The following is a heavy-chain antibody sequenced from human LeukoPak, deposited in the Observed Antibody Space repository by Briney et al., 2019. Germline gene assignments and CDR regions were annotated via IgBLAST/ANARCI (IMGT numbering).Heavy chain of an antibody. Sequence: GGSLKLSCAASRFTLSGSAMHWVRQASGKGLEWVGRIRSKANSYATAYAASVKGRFTISRDDSKNTAYLQMNNLKTEDTAVYYCTRPGGGSDLDVWGKGPTVTVSS. CDR3: TRPGGGSDLDV. V-gene: IGHV3-73*01. CDR1: RFTLSGSA. CDR2: IRSKANSYAT. J-gene: IGHJ6*04. D-gene: IGHD5-12*01.